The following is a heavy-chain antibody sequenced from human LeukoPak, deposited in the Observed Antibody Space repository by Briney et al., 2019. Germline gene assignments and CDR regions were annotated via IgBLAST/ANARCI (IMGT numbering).Heavy chain of an antibody. J-gene: IGHJ4*02. Sequence: GGSLRLSCAASGFTFSSYAMTWVRQAPGKGLERVSAVTDSGDKVFYADSVKGRFTISRDNSKNTLYLQMSSLRVEDTAVYYCVKGSGSSGYYPLNYWGQGTLVTVSS. V-gene: IGHV3-23*01. CDR2: VTDSGDKV. CDR3: VKGSGSSGYYPLNY. CDR1: GFTFSSYA. D-gene: IGHD3-22*01.